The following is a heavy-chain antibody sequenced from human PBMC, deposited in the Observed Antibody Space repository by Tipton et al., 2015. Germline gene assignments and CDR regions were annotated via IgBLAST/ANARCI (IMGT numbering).Heavy chain of an antibody. V-gene: IGHV4-59*01. CDR3: ASISFSSSWWTVYYFDY. D-gene: IGHD6-13*01. Sequence: TLSLTCTVSGGSISSYYWNWIRQPPGKGLEWIGYISSSGSTKYNPSLKSRVTMSIDMSKKQFSLNLSSVTAADTAVYYCASISFSSSWWTVYYFDYWGQGTVVTVSS. CDR2: ISSSGST. J-gene: IGHJ4*02. CDR1: GGSISSYY.